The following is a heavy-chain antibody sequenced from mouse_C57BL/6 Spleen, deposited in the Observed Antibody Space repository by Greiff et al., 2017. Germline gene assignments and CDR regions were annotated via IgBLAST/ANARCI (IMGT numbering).Heavy chain of an antibody. CDR2: LYPGDGDT. Sequence: QVQLQQSGPELVKPGASVKISCKASGYAFSSSWMNWVKQRPGKGLEWIGRLYPGDGDTNYDGKFKGKATLTADKSSSTAYMQLSSLTSEDSAVYFCARSLLAYWGQGTLVTVSA. CDR1: GYAFSSSW. CDR3: ARSLLAY. V-gene: IGHV1-82*01. J-gene: IGHJ3*01.